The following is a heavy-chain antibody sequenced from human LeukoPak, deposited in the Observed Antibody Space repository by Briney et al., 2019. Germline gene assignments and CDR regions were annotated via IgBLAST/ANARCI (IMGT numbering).Heavy chain of an antibody. J-gene: IGHJ4*02. CDR2: ISSSGSTR. CDR1: GFTFGDYY. V-gene: IGHV3-11*01. CDR3: ARRDFWSGYLVD. D-gene: IGHD3-3*01. Sequence: GGSLRLSCAASGFTFGDYYMSWIRQAPGKGLEWVSYISSSGSTRYYADSVKGRFTISRDNAKNSLYLQMNSLRAEDTAVYYCARRDFWSGYLVDWGQGTLVTVSS.